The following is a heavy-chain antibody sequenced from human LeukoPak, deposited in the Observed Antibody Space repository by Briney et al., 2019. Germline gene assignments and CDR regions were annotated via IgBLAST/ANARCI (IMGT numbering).Heavy chain of an antibody. CDR3: ARDDLAARQLNDY. CDR2: INPNSGGT. V-gene: IGHV1-2*06. CDR1: GYTFTGYY. D-gene: IGHD6-6*01. J-gene: IGHJ4*02. Sequence: ASVKVSCKASGYTFTGYYMHWVRQAPGQGLEWMGRINPNSGGTNYAQKFQGRVTMTRDTSTSTVYMELSSLRSEDTAVYYCARDDLAARQLNDYWGQGTLVTVSS.